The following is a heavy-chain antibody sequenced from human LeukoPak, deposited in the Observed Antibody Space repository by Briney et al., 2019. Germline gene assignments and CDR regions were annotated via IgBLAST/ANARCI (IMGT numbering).Heavy chain of an antibody. CDR2: ISSTSSHI. V-gene: IGHV3-21*06. CDR1: GFSLITYN. Sequence: GGSQTLFCAASGFSLITYNMNWVRQAPGKGLEWVSSISSTSSHIYYADSVKGRFAISRDNAKNSLYLQMNRLRAEDTAVYYCARAPYDILTGYSPYYFESWGQGTLVTVSS. CDR3: ARAPYDILTGYSPYYFES. D-gene: IGHD3-9*01. J-gene: IGHJ4*02.